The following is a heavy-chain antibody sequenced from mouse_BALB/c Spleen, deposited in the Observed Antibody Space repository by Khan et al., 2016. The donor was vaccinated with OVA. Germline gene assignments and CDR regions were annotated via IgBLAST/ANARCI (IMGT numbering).Heavy chain of an antibody. Sequence: QVQLQQSGAELAKPGASVKMSCKASGYTFINYWILWVKQRPGQGLEWIGYINPSTGYTEYNQNFKDKATLTADKSSSTAYMQLSSLTSEDSAFYYCARRGLRWDFDYWGKGTTLTVSS. D-gene: IGHD1-1*02. J-gene: IGHJ2*01. CDR2: INPSTGYT. CDR1: GYTFINYW. V-gene: IGHV1-7*01. CDR3: ARRGLRWDFDY.